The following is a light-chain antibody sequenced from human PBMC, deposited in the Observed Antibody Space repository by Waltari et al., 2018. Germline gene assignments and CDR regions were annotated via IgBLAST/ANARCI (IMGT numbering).Light chain of an antibody. CDR1: QGISVY. V-gene: IGKV1-16*01. CDR2: AAS. Sequence: DIQMTQSPSSLSASVGDRVTITCRASQGISVYLAWFRQKPGKAPESLIYAASSLESGVSSRFSGSGSGTDCTLTISSLQPEDSATYYCQQYNGYPLAFGQGTRLEIK. J-gene: IGKJ5*01. CDR3: QQYNGYPLA.